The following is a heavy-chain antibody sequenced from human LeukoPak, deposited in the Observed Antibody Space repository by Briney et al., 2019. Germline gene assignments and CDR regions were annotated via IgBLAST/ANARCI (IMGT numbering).Heavy chain of an antibody. Sequence: SETLSLTCTVSGGSISSYYWSWIRQPPGKGLEWIGYIYYSGSTNYNPSLKSRVTISVDTSKNQFSLKLSSVTAADTAVYYCAGDYGSGILIWGQGTLVTVSS. CDR2: IYYSGST. J-gene: IGHJ4*02. D-gene: IGHD3-10*01. CDR3: AGDYGSGILI. CDR1: GGSISSYY. V-gene: IGHV4-59*01.